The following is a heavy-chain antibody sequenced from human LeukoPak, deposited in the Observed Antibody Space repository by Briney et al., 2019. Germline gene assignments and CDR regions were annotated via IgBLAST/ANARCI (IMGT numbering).Heavy chain of an antibody. J-gene: IGHJ4*02. D-gene: IGHD3-22*01. V-gene: IGHV3-9*01. CDR3: AKGPYDSSGYYYDY. CDR1: GFTFDDYA. Sequence: GGSLRLSCAASGFTFDDYAMHWVRQAPGKGLEWVSGISWNSGSIGYADSVKGRFTISRDNAKNSLYLQMNSLRAEDTALYYCAKGPYDSSGYYYDYWGQGTLVTVSS. CDR2: ISWNSGSI.